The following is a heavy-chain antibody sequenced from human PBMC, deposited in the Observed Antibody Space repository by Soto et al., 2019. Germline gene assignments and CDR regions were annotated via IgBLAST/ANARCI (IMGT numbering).Heavy chain of an antibody. J-gene: IGHJ5*02. CDR1: GGTFSSYA. V-gene: IGHV1-69*13. Sequence: VASVKVSCKASGGTFSSYAISWVRQAPGQGLEWMGGIIPIFGTANYAQKFQGRVTITADESTSTAYMELSSLRSGDTAVYYSARDAYGPDTSLRKHPNWFDPWGQGTLVTVSS. D-gene: IGHD3-16*01. CDR2: IIPIFGTA. CDR3: ARDAYGPDTSLRKHPNWFDP.